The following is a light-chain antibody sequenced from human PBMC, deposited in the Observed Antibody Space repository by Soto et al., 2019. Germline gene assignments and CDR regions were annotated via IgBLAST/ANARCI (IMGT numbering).Light chain of an antibody. CDR3: GTWDSSLSAGV. V-gene: IGLV1-51*01. CDR1: SSNIESHY. CDR2: DNN. Sequence: QSVLTQPPSMSAAPGQKVTISCSGSSSNIESHYVSWYQQLPGTAPKLLIYDNNKRPSGIPDRFSGSKSGTSATLGITGLQTGDEADFYCGTWDSSLSAGVFGGGTKVTVL. J-gene: IGLJ3*02.